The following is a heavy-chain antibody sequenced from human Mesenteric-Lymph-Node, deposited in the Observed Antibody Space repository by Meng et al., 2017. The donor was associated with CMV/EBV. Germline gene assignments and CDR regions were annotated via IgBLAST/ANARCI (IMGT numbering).Heavy chain of an antibody. J-gene: IGHJ4*02. D-gene: IGHD2-2*01. CDR3: ARGLKYCSSTSCPWYFDY. CDR1: GFTFSSYA. CDR2: ISYDGSNK. Sequence: LSLTCAASGFTFSSYAMHWVRQAPGKGLEWVAVISYDGSNKYYADSVKGRFTISRDNSKNTLYLQMNSLRAEDTAVYYCARGLKYCSSTSCPWYFDYWGQGTLVTVSS. V-gene: IGHV3-30-3*01.